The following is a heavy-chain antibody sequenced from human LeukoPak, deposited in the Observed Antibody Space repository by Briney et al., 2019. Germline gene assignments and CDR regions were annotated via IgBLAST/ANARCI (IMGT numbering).Heavy chain of an antibody. Sequence: SGSTPARLTQTLTLNCPFSGCYRIIKKVGGGWIRQTPGKAMESLALIYWNDDTRYSPSLKRRLTITKDTSKNQVVLTMTNMDPVDTATYYCAHRLGSDVDYWGQGTQVTVSA. J-gene: IGHJ4*02. CDR2: IYWNDDT. V-gene: IGHV2-5*01. CDR3: AHRLGSDVDY. D-gene: IGHD2-15*01. CDR1: GCYRIIKKVG.